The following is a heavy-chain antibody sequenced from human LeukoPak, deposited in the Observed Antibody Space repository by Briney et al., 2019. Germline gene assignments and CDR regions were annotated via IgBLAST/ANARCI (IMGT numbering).Heavy chain of an antibody. D-gene: IGHD3-3*01. CDR3: ARERESSGYFDS. CDR2: ISGSGRKT. V-gene: IGHV3-23*01. J-gene: IGHJ5*01. CDR1: GFTFGDYA. Sequence: GGSLRLSCVASGFTFGDYAMSWVRQAPGKGLEWVAAISGSGRKTYYKESVKGRSTISRDNPKRMLFLQMDSLRADDTAVYYCARERESSGYFDSWGQGILVTVS.